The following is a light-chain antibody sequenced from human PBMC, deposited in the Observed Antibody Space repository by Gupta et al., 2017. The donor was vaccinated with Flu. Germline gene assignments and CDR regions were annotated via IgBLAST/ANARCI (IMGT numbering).Light chain of an antibody. CDR2: EVI. CDR1: SSDVGGYKY. CDR3: SAYTSSNTLV. J-gene: IGLJ3*02. Sequence: SITISCTGTSSDVGGYKYVSWYQQHPGKSPKLMIYEVINRPSGVSTRFSGSKSGNTASLTISGLQAEDEADYYCSAYTSSNTLVFGGGTKLT. V-gene: IGLV2-14*01.